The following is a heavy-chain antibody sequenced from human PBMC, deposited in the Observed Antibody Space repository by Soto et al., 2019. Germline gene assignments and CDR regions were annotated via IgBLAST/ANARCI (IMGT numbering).Heavy chain of an antibody. CDR1: GGSISSYY. CDR3: ARDRGDYGSADY. J-gene: IGHJ4*02. CDR2: IYTSGST. V-gene: IGHV4-4*07. D-gene: IGHD3-10*01. Sequence: SETLSLTCTVSGGSISSYYWSWIRQPAGKGLEWIGRIYTSGSTNYNPSLKSRVAMSVDTSKNQFSLKLRSVTAADTAVYYCARDRGDYGSADYWGQGTLVTVSS.